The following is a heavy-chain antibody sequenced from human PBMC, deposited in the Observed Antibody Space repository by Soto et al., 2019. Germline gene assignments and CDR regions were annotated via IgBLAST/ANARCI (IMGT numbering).Heavy chain of an antibody. CDR1: GGSISSYY. V-gene: IGHV4-59*08. CDR3: ARHHSGSYSSFDY. Sequence: SETLSLTCTVSGGSISSYYWSWIRQPPGKGLEWIGYICYSGSTNYNPSLKSRVTISVDTSKNQFSLKLSSVTAADTAVYYCARHHSGSYSSFDYWGQGTLVTVSS. J-gene: IGHJ4*02. CDR2: ICYSGST. D-gene: IGHD1-26*01.